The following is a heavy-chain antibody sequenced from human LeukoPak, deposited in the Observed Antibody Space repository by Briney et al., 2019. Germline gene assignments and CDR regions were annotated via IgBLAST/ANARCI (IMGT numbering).Heavy chain of an antibody. CDR3: ARGSYCSSTSCYWDY. J-gene: IGHJ4*02. CDR1: GYTFTSYG. D-gene: IGHD2-2*01. Sequence: ASVKVSCKASGYTFTSYGISWVRQAPGQGLEWMGWISAYNGNTNYAQKLQGRVTMTTDTSTSTAYMELRSLRSDDTAVYYCARGSYCSSTSCYWDYWGQGTLVTVSS. CDR2: ISAYNGNT. V-gene: IGHV1-18*01.